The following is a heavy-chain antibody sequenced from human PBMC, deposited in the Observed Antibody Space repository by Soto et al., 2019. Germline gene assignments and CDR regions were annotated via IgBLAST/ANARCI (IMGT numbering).Heavy chain of an antibody. Sequence: EVQLLESGGGFVQPGGSLRLSCAASGFTFSSNAMSWVRQAPGKGLEWVTAISGSGYSTYYADSVKGRFTISRDNSKKTLSLQMNSLRAEDTAVYYCAKASSSSSGYKDYYYYGMDVWGQGTTVTVSS. V-gene: IGHV3-23*01. D-gene: IGHD6-6*01. CDR2: ISGSGYST. CDR3: AKASSSSSGYKDYYYYGMDV. CDR1: GFTFSSNA. J-gene: IGHJ6*02.